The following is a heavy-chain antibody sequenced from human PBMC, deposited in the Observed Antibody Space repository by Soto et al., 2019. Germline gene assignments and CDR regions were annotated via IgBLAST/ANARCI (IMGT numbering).Heavy chain of an antibody. J-gene: IGHJ4*02. CDR3: ARDLPPVDY. CDR1: GYTFSSYH. Sequence: QIQLVQSGAGVKKPGASVKVSCKASGYTFSSYHITGVRQAPGQGLEWMGWISAYNGNTNYAQNLQGRVTMTTDPSTSTAYMELRSLRSDDTAVYYCARDLPPVDYWGQGTLVTVSS. V-gene: IGHV1-18*01. CDR2: ISAYNGNT.